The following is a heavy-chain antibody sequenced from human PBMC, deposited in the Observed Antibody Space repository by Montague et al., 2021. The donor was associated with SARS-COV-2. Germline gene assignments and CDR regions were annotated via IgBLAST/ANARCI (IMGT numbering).Heavy chain of an antibody. J-gene: IGHJ4*02. CDR3: ARGKKRSFKYTHDCNGYASDH. D-gene: IGHD3-22*01. CDR1: GGSFSGYY. Sequence: SQTLSLTCAVYGGSFSGYYWSWIRQPPGKGLEWIGEINHSGSTKYNPSLKSRVTISVDTSKNQVSLKLSSVTAADTAVYYCARGKKRSFKYTHDCNGYASDHWGQGTPVTVSS. CDR2: INHSGST. V-gene: IGHV4-34*01.